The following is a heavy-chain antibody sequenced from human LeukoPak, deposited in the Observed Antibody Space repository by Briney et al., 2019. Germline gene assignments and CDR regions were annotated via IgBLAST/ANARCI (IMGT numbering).Heavy chain of an antibody. J-gene: IGHJ4*02. CDR3: ARGPRIVVVTQFDY. D-gene: IGHD3-22*01. V-gene: IGHV3-48*04. CDR2: ISSSSSTI. CDR1: GFTFSSYS. Sequence: TGGSLRLSCAASGFTFSSYSMNWVRQAPGKGLEWVSYISSSSSTIYYADSVKGRFTISRDNAKNSLYLQMNSLRAEDTAVYYCARGPRIVVVTQFDYWGQGTLVTVSS.